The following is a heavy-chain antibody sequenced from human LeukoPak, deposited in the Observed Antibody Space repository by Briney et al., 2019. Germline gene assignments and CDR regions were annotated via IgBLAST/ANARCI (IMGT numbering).Heavy chain of an antibody. J-gene: IGHJ4*02. CDR1: GGSISSSNYY. V-gene: IGHV4-39*02. D-gene: IGHD2-15*01. CDR2: IHYSETT. Sequence: SETLSLTCTVSGGSISSSNYYWGWIRQPPGKGLEWIASIHYSETTYYNPSLKSRVTISVDTSKNHFSLKLSSVTAADTAVYYCARRDRRVVVVWGQGTLVTVSS. CDR3: ARRDRRVVVV.